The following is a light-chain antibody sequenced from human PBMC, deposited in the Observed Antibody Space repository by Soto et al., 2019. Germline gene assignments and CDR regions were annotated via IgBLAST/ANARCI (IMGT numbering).Light chain of an antibody. V-gene: IGKV3-20*01. J-gene: IGKJ3*01. CDR1: QSVSSNN. CDR3: QQYGRSRVT. Sequence: EIVWTQSPGTLSLSPGERATLSCRASQSVSSNNLAWYQQRPGQAPRVVIYGASTRATGIPERFSGSGSGTDFTLTISRVEHEDFAVYYCQQYGRSRVTFGPGTNVDIK. CDR2: GAS.